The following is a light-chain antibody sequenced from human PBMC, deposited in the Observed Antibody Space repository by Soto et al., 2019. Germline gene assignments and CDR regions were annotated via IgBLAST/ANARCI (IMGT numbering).Light chain of an antibody. J-gene: IGLJ1*01. CDR1: SSDVGGYNY. CDR2: EVS. Sequence: QPVLTQPASVSGSPGQSITISCTGTSSDVGGYNYVSWYQQHPGKAPKVMIYEVSNRPSGVSNRFSGSKSGNTASLTISGLQAEDEADYYCSSYVSSNTYVFGAGTKLTVL. V-gene: IGLV2-14*01. CDR3: SSYVSSNTYV.